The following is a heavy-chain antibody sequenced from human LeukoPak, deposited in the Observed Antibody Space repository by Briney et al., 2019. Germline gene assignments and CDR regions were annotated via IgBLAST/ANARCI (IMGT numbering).Heavy chain of an antibody. J-gene: IGHJ4*02. CDR2: ISYDGAVK. CDR3: ARDLSENYSIDY. CDR1: GFTFRSYA. V-gene: IGHV3-30-3*01. D-gene: IGHD2-21*01. Sequence: GGPLRLSCSASGFTFRSYAIHWVRQAPGKGLEWVAFISYDGAVKYYADSVKGRFTISRDNSKNTLFLQMNSLRAEETAVYYCARDLSENYSIDYWGQGTLVTVSS.